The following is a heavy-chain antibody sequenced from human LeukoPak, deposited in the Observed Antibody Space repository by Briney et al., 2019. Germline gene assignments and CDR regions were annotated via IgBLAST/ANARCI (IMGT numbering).Heavy chain of an antibody. J-gene: IGHJ4*02. CDR2: INPSSGGT. CDR1: GGTFSSYA. V-gene: IGHV1-2*02. CDR3: AGQKDPRPIDY. Sequence: ASVKVPCKASGGTFSSYAISWVRQAPGQGLEWMGWINPSSGGTNYAQKFQGRVTMTRDTSISTAYMELSELRSDDTAVYYCAGQKDPRPIDYWGQGTLITVSS.